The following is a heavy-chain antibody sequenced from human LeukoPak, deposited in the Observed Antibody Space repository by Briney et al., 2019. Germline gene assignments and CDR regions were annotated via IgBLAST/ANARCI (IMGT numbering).Heavy chain of an antibody. CDR1: GSSISSYY. Sequence: SETLSLTCTVSGSSISSYYWSWIRQPPGKGLEWIGYIYYSGSTNYNPSLKSRVTISVDTSKNQFSLKLSSVTAADTAVYYCARTKRQDAFDIWGQGTMVTVSS. CDR2: IYYSGST. CDR3: ARTKRQDAFDI. J-gene: IGHJ3*02. V-gene: IGHV4-59*01.